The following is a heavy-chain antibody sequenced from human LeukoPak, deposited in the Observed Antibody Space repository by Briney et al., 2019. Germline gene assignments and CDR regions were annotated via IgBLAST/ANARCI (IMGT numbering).Heavy chain of an antibody. CDR1: GGSISSGDYY. Sequence: SQTLSLTCTVSGGSISSGDYYWSWIRQPPGKGLEWIGYIYYSGSTHYNPSLKSRVNISVDTSKNQFSLKLSSVTAADTAVYYCASRGRYWFDPWGQGTLVTVSS. CDR2: IYYSGST. V-gene: IGHV4-30-4*08. J-gene: IGHJ5*02. CDR3: ASRGRYWFDP.